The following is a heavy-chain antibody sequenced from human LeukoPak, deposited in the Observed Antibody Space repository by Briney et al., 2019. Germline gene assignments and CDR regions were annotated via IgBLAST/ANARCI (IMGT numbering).Heavy chain of an antibody. D-gene: IGHD2-15*01. CDR3: ARGRWSSRPVHLFDP. J-gene: IGHJ5*02. V-gene: IGHV1-8*01. CDR2: MNPNSGNT. Sequence: ASVKVSCKASGYTFTSYDINWVRQATGQGLEWMGWMNPNSGNTGYAQKFQGRVTMTRNTSISTAYMELSSLGSEDTAVYYCARGRWSSRPVHLFDPWGQGTLVTVSS. CDR1: GYTFTSYD.